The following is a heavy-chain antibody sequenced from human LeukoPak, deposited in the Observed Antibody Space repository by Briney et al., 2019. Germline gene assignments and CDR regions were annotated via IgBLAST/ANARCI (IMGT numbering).Heavy chain of an antibody. D-gene: IGHD6-13*01. CDR3: ARGSSSWYGQFGSLDP. CDR2: INHSGST. V-gene: IGHV4-39*07. Sequence: SETLSLTCTVSGGSVSSGSYYWSWIRQPPGKGLEWIGEINHSGSTNYNPSLKSRVTISVDTSKNQFSLKLSSVTAADTAVYYCARGSSSWYGQFGSLDPWGQGTLVTVSS. J-gene: IGHJ5*02. CDR1: GGSVSSGSYY.